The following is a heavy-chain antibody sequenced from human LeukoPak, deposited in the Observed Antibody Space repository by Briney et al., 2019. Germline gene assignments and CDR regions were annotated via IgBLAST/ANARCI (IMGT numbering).Heavy chain of an antibody. CDR1: GGTFSSYA. Sequence: SVKVSCKASGGTFSSYAISWVRQAPGQGLEWMGGIIPIFGTANYAQKFQGRVTITADESTSTAYMELSSLRSEDTAVNYCARGPTMVRGVILYYFDYWGQGTLVTVSS. J-gene: IGHJ4*02. V-gene: IGHV1-69*13. D-gene: IGHD3-10*01. CDR2: IIPIFGTA. CDR3: ARGPTMVRGVILYYFDY.